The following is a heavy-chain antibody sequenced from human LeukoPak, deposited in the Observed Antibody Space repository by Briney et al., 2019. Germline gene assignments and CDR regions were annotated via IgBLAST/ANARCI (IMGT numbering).Heavy chain of an antibody. D-gene: IGHD3-22*01. CDR2: IFYTGNT. V-gene: IGHV4-39*01. Sequence: SETLSLTCTVSGGSILDSTYYWAWIRQPPGKGLEWIATIFYTGNTHYNPSLKSRVTMSVDTVKNRFSLDLNSVTAADTAVYYCARQSSGYYYGWFDPWGQGTLVTVSS. J-gene: IGHJ5*02. CDR1: GGSILDSTYY. CDR3: ARQSSGYYYGWFDP.